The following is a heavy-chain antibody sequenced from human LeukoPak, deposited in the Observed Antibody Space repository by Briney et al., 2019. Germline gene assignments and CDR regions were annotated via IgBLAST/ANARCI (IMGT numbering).Heavy chain of an antibody. CDR3: ARHRSSSGWYPRDY. CDR1: GGSFSGYY. Sequence: PSETLSLTCAVYGGSFSGYYWSWIRQPPGKGLEWIGEINHSGSTNYNPSLKSRVTISVDTSKNQFSLKLSSVTAADTAVYYCARHRSSSGWYPRDYWDQGTLVTVSS. V-gene: IGHV4-34*01. D-gene: IGHD6-19*01. CDR2: INHSGST. J-gene: IGHJ4*02.